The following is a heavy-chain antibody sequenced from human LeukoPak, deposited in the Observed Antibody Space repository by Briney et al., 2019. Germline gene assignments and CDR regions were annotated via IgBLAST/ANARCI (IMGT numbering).Heavy chain of an antibody. Sequence: PSETLSLTCTVSGGSISSSSYYWGWIRQPPGKGLEWIGSIYYSGSTNYNPSLKSRVTISVDTTKNQFSLKLTSVTAADTAVYYCASSPSGYWWNFDCWGQGTLVTVSS. CDR1: GGSISSSSYY. CDR3: ASSPSGYWWNFDC. D-gene: IGHD3-22*01. J-gene: IGHJ4*02. CDR2: IYYSGST. V-gene: IGHV4-39*01.